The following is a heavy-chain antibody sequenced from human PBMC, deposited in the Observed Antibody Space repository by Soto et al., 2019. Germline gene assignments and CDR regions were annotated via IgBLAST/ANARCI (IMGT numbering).Heavy chain of an antibody. D-gene: IGHD3-16*02. CDR1: GFTFSDYY. CDR2: ISSSSSYT. J-gene: IGHJ6*02. Sequence: QVQLVESGGGLVKPGGSLRLSCAASGFTFSDYYMSWIRQAPGKGLEWVSYISSSSSYTNYADSVKGRFTISRDNAKNSLYLQMNSLRAEDKAVYYCARDGINMITFGGVIVQGYYYYGMDVWGQGTTVTVSS. V-gene: IGHV3-11*05. CDR3: ARDGINMITFGGVIVQGYYYYGMDV.